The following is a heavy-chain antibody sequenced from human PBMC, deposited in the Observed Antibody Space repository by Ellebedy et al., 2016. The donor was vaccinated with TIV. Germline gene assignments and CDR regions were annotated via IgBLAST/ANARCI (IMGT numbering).Heavy chain of an antibody. CDR2: INSDGSST. Sequence: GESLKISCVASGFAFSSRWIHWVRQAPGKGLVWVSHINSDGSSTTYADSVKGRFTISRDNAKDTVYLQMNSLRAEDTAVYYCTKGGSENVWASYLDYWGLGILVTVSS. CDR3: TKGGSENVWASYLDY. V-gene: IGHV3-74*01. CDR1: GFAFSSRW. J-gene: IGHJ4*02. D-gene: IGHD3-16*02.